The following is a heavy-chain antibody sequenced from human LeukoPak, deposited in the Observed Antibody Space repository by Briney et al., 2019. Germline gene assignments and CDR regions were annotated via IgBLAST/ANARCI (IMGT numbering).Heavy chain of an antibody. Sequence: SETLSLTCAVYGGSFSVYYWSWIRQPPGKGLEWIGEINHSGSTNYNPSLKSRVTISVDTSKNQFSLKLSSVTAADTAVYYCARGYYYYDSSGYQNPFYYWGQGTLVTVSS. CDR1: GGSFSVYY. J-gene: IGHJ4*02. V-gene: IGHV4-34*01. CDR2: INHSGST. D-gene: IGHD3-22*01. CDR3: ARGYYYYDSSGYQNPFYY.